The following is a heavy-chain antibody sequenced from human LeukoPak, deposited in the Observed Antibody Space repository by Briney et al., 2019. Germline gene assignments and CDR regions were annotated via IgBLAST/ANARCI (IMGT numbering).Heavy chain of an antibody. V-gene: IGHV3-30*02. Sequence: GGSLRLSCAASGFTFSSYGMHWVRQAPGKGLEWVAFIRYDGSNKYYVDSVKGRFIISRDKPKNTLFLQMNSLRTEDTAVYYCARGAARSHYYYMDVWGKGTTVTISS. D-gene: IGHD6-13*01. CDR1: GFTFSSYG. CDR2: IRYDGSNK. J-gene: IGHJ6*03. CDR3: ARGAARSHYYYMDV.